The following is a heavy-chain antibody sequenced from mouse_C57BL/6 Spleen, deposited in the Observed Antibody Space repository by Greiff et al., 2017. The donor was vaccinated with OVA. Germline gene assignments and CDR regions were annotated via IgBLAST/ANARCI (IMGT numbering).Heavy chain of an antibody. CDR2: INPSSGYT. CDR1: GYTFTSYT. CDR3: ARSGGSSYGFAY. V-gene: IGHV1-4*01. D-gene: IGHD1-1*01. Sequence: QVQLKESGAELARPGASVKMSCKASGYTFTSYTMHWVKQRPGQGLEWIGYINPSSGYTKYNQKFKDKATLTADKSSSTAYMQLSSLTSEDSAVYYCARSGGSSYGFAYWGQATLVTVSA. J-gene: IGHJ3*01.